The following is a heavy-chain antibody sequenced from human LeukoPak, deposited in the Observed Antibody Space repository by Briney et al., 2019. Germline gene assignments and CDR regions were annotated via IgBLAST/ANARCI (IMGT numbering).Heavy chain of an antibody. J-gene: IGHJ5*02. CDR2: INPSGGST. CDR1: GYTFTRYF. D-gene: IGHD3-3*01. V-gene: IGHV1-46*01. CDR3: ARGDFGP. Sequence: ASVKVSCKSSGYTFTRYFIHGVRQAPGQGLEWLGIINPSGGSTSYAQKFHGRVTMTRDTSTSTVYMDLSSLRSEDTDVYFCARGDFGPWGQGTLVTVSS.